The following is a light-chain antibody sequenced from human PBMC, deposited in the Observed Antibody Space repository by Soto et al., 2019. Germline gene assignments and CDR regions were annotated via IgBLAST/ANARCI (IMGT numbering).Light chain of an antibody. J-gene: IGLJ2*01. CDR3: SSYTSTTTLV. Sequence: QSALTQPTSVSGSPGQSITISCTGTSSDVGTYNYVSWYQQHPGKSPKLMIYEVTNRPSGVSNRFSGSKSGNTASLTISGLQTEDEAHYYRSSYTSTTTLVFGGGTKLTVL. V-gene: IGLV2-14*01. CDR2: EVT. CDR1: SSDVGTYNY.